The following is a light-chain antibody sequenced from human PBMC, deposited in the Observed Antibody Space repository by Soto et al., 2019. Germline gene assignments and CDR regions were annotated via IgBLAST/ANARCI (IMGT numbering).Light chain of an antibody. V-gene: IGLV1-51*02. Sequence: QSVLTQPPSVSAAPGQKVTISCSGSASNIGYNYVSWYQQLPGTAPKLLIYENYERPSGIPDRFSGSKSGTSATLGITGLQTGDEADYYCGAWDNSLTGGVFGGGTKVTVL. CDR2: ENY. CDR3: GAWDNSLTGGV. CDR1: ASNIGYNY. J-gene: IGLJ2*01.